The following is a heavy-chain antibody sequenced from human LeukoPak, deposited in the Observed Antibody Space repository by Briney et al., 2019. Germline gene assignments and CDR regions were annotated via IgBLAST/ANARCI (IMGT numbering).Heavy chain of an antibody. CDR1: GYSISSGYY. CDR2: IYHSGST. D-gene: IGHD6-19*01. Sequence: PSETLSLTCTVSGYSISSGYYWGWIRQPPGKGLEWIGSIYHSGSTYYNPSLKSRVTISVDTSKNQFSLKLSSVTAADTAVYYCARGYSSGWETPYYFDYWGRGTRVTVSS. CDR3: ARGYSSGWETPYYFDY. J-gene: IGHJ4*02. V-gene: IGHV4-38-2*02.